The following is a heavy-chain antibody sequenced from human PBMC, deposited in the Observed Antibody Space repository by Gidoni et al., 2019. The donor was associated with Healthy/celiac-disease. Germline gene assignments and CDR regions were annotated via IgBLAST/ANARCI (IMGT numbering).Heavy chain of an antibody. CDR1: GFTFSSYA. V-gene: IGHV3-23*01. J-gene: IGHJ5*02. D-gene: IGHD5-12*01. CDR3: ARGRWLQSGWFDP. Sequence: EVQLLESGGGVVQPGGSLRLSCAASGFTFSSYAMSWVRQAPGKGLEWVSAISGSGGSTYYADSVKGRFTISRDNSKNTLYLQMNSLRAEDTAVYYCARGRWLQSGWFDPWGQGTLVTVSS. CDR2: ISGSGGST.